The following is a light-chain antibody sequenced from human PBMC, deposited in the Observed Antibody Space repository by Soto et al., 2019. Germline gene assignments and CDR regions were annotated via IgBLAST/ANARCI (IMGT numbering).Light chain of an antibody. Sequence: EIVMTQSAATLSVSPGDRATLSCRASQSITRNLAWYQQKPGQAPRLLISAAYSRATDVPARFSGSGSGTEFSLTISSLQSEDFAIYYCQQYNNWPYTFGQGTKLEIK. J-gene: IGKJ2*01. CDR3: QQYNNWPYT. V-gene: IGKV3-15*01. CDR1: QSITRN. CDR2: AAY.